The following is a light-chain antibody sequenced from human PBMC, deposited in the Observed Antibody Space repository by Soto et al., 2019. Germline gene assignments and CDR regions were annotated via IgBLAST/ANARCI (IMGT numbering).Light chain of an antibody. CDR1: QSLSTYS. J-gene: IGKJ4*01. Sequence: EIVLTQSPGTLSLSPGERATLSCRASQSLSTYSLAWYQQKPGQTPRLLIYAASTRDTDIPDRFNGSGSGTDFALTISRLEPEDFAVYYCQQRSNFLTFGGGTKVEIK. V-gene: IGKV3D-20*02. CDR3: QQRSNFLT. CDR2: AAS.